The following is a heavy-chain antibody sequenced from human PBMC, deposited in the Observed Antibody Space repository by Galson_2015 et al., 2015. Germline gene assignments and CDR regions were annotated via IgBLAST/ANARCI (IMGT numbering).Heavy chain of an antibody. V-gene: IGHV1-18*01. CDR1: GYTFTSYG. CDR2: ISPYKGTT. CDR3: VRDSARHCSSISCYGWFDP. J-gene: IGHJ5*02. D-gene: IGHD2-2*01. Sequence: SVKVSCKASGYTFTSYGISWVRQAPGQGLEWMGWISPYKGTTKYAQKLQGRVSMTTDTSTRTAYMELTSLRSDDTAVYYCVRDSARHCSSISCYGWFDPWGQGTLVTVSS.